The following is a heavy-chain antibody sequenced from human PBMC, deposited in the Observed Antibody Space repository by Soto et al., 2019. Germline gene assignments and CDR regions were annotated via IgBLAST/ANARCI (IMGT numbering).Heavy chain of an antibody. CDR2: ITSSGDRA. J-gene: IGHJ4*02. Sequence: EVQLVESGGGLAQPGGSLRLSCVASGFTFSYYEMNWVRQAPGKGLEWISYITSSGDRAQYADSVKGRFNISRDNTKNLLYLQMTSLSAEDTGLYYCARDIFDNWGQGTLVTVSS. CDR3: ARDIFDN. V-gene: IGHV3-48*03. CDR1: GFTFSYYE.